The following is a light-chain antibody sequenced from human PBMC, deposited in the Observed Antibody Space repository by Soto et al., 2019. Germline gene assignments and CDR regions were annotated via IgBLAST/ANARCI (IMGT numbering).Light chain of an antibody. Sequence: EIVMTQSPATLSVSPGERATLSCRASQSVSSNLAWYQQKPGQAPRLLIYGASTRATGIPARFSGSGSGTEFTLTISSLQYEDFAVYYCRQYSNWPGFGQGTKVDIK. CDR3: RQYSNWPG. CDR1: QSVSSN. J-gene: IGKJ2*01. CDR2: GAS. V-gene: IGKV3-15*01.